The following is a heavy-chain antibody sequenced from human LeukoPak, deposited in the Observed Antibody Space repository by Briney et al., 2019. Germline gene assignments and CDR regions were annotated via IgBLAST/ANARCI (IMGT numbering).Heavy chain of an antibody. CDR3: ASQGYDRYY. D-gene: IGHD5-18*01. CDR1: GYTFSTYW. J-gene: IGHJ4*02. Sequence: GESLKISCEAFGYTFSTYWVGWVRQVPGKGLEWMGIIYPGDSDTRYSPSFQGQVTISADKSISTAYLQWSSLKASDTAMYYCASQGYDRYYWGQGTLVTVSS. CDR2: IYPGDSDT. V-gene: IGHV5-51*01.